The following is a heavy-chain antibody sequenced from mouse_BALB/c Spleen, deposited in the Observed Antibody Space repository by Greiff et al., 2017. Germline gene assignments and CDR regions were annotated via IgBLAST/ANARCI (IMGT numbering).Heavy chain of an antibody. CDR2: INSNGGST. CDR3: ARDGGYRYDG. CDR1: GFTFSSYG. D-gene: IGHD2-14*01. J-gene: IGHJ3*01. V-gene: IGHV5-6-3*01. Sequence: EVQVVESGGGLVQPGGSLKLSCAASGFTFSSYGMSWVRQTPDKRLELVATINSNGGSTYYPDSVKGRFTISRDNAKNTLYLQMSSLKSEDTAMYYCARDGGYRYDGWGQGTLVTVSA.